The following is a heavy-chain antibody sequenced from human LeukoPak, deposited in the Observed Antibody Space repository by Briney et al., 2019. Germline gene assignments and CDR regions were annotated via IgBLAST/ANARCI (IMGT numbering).Heavy chain of an antibody. CDR2: ITSSGGST. J-gene: IGHJ4*02. Sequence: QPGGCLRLSCSASGFTFSYYAMHWVRQAPGKGLEYVSGITSSGGSTYYTDSVKGRFTISRDNSNNTLYLQMSSLRAEDTAVYYCVKGDYSGYTFPAFDYWGQGTLVSVSS. CDR1: GFTFSYYA. D-gene: IGHD5-12*01. CDR3: VKGDYSGYTFPAFDY. V-gene: IGHV3-64D*06.